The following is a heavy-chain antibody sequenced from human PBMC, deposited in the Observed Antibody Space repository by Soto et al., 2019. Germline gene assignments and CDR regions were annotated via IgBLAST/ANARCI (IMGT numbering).Heavy chain of an antibody. CDR1: GFTFSSYA. Sequence: GGSLRLSCAASGFTFSSYAMHWVRQAPGKGLEYVSAISSNGGSTYYANSVKGRFTISRDNSKNTLYLQMGSLRAEDMAVYYCARDRRQFGPIDYWGQGTLVTVSS. D-gene: IGHD4-4*01. CDR3: ARDRRQFGPIDY. V-gene: IGHV3-64*01. J-gene: IGHJ4*02. CDR2: ISSNGGST.